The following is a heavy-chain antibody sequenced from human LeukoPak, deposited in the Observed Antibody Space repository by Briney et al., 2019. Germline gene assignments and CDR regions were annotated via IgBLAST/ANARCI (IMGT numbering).Heavy chain of an antibody. V-gene: IGHV1-46*01. CDR1: GGTFSSYA. J-gene: IGHJ4*02. Sequence: ASVKVSCKASGGTFSSYAISWVRQAPGQGLEWMGIINPSGGSTSYAQKFQGRVTMTRDTSTSTVYMELSSLRSEDTAVYYCAWALGELTPFDYWGQGTLVTVSS. CDR2: INPSGGST. D-gene: IGHD3-16*01. CDR3: AWALGELTPFDY.